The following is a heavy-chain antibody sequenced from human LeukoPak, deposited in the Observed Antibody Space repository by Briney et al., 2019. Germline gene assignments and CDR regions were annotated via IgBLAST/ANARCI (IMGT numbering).Heavy chain of an antibody. CDR3: ANFHSGSYWLPYYFDY. J-gene: IGHJ4*02. CDR1: GFTFSSYA. V-gene: IGHV3-23*01. Sequence: GGSLRLSCAASGFTFSSYAMSWVRQAPGKGLEWVSAISGSGGSTYYADSVKGRFTISRDNSKNTLYLQMNSLRAEDTAVYYCANFHSGSYWLPYYFDYWGQGTLVTVSS. CDR2: ISGSGGST. D-gene: IGHD1-26*01.